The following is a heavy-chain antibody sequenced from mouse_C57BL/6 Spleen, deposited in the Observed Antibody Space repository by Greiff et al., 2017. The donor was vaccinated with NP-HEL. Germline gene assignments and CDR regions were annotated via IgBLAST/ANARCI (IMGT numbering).Heavy chain of an antibody. CDR2: ISDGGSYT. D-gene: IGHD1-1*01. CDR1: GFPFRSYA. CDR3: ARDQDYGSSYDY. J-gene: IGHJ2*01. Sequence: EVKLVESGGGLVKPGGSLKLSCAASGFPFRSYAMSWVRPPPAQMLEWVATISDGGSYTYYPDNVKGRFTIYRDNAKNNLYLQMSHLKSEDTAMYYCARDQDYGSSYDYWGQGTTLTVSS. V-gene: IGHV5-4*01.